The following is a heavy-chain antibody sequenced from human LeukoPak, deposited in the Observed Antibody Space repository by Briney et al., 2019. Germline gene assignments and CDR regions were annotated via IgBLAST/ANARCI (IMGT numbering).Heavy chain of an antibody. CDR1: GFTFSIYS. V-gene: IGHV3-21*01. D-gene: IGHD3-3*01. Sequence: PGGSLRLSCAASGFTFSIYSMNWVRQAPGKGLEWVSSISSSSSYIYYADSVKGRFTISRDNAKNSLYLQMNSLRAEDTAVYYCERGTMDYDFWSGSYYFDYWGQGTLVTVSS. J-gene: IGHJ4*02. CDR2: ISSSSSYI. CDR3: ERGTMDYDFWSGSYYFDY.